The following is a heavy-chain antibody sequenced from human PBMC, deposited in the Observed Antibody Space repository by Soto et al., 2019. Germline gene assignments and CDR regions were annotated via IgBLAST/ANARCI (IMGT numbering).Heavy chain of an antibody. CDR2: IKQDGGEK. D-gene: IGHD1-26*01. Sequence: GXSLRLSCAASGFTFSSYWIHWVRQAPGKGLEWVANIKQDGGEKYYVDSVKGRFTISRDNAKNSLYLQMNSLRAEDTAVYYCGRDLRDWDSGSYSYDYWGQGTLVTVSS. CDR3: GRDLRDWDSGSYSYDY. V-gene: IGHV3-7*01. J-gene: IGHJ4*02. CDR1: GFTFSSYW.